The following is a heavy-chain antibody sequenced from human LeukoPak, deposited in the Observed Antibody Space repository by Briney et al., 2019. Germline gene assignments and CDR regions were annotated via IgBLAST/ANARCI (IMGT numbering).Heavy chain of an antibody. Sequence: GGSLRLSCAASGFTFSSYGMYWVRQAPGKGLEWVAVISYDGSNKYYADSVKGRFTIPRDNSKNTLYLQMNSLRAEDTAVYYCAKILPDTVTADYWGRGTLVTVSS. CDR3: AKILPDTVTADY. D-gene: IGHD4-11*01. V-gene: IGHV3-30*18. CDR2: ISYDGSNK. CDR1: GFTFSSYG. J-gene: IGHJ4*02.